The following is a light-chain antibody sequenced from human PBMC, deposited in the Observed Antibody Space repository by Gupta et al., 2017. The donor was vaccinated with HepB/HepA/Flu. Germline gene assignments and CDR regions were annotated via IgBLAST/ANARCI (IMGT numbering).Light chain of an antibody. V-gene: IGKV3-11*01. CDR1: QSISNF. CDR3: KQREHWPWT. CDR2: GAS. J-gene: IGKJ1*01. Sequence: EIVLTQSPGTLSLSPGERVTLSCRASQSISNFLAWYQQTPGQAPRRLIYGASNRATGLPARFSGSGSGTDFTLKISNLEAEDVAVYYCKQREHWPWTFGEGTKVEIK.